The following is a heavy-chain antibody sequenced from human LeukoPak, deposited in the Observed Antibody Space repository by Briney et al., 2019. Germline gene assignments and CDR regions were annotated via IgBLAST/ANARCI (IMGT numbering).Heavy chain of an antibody. CDR3: ARGSIAVAQIDY. Sequence: SETLSLTCTVSGGSISSYYWSWIWQPPGKGLEWIGYIYYSGSTNYNPSLKSRVTISVDTSKNQFSLKLSSVTAADTAVYYCARGSIAVAQIDYWGQGTLVTVSS. CDR1: GGSISSYY. V-gene: IGHV4-59*01. D-gene: IGHD6-19*01. CDR2: IYYSGST. J-gene: IGHJ4*02.